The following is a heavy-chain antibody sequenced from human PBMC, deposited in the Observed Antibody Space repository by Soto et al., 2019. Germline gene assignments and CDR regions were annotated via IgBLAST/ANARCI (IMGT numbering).Heavy chain of an antibody. J-gene: IGHJ6*02. CDR1: GYTFTGYY. CDR2: INPNSGGT. D-gene: IGHD2-21*01. V-gene: IGHV1-2*02. Sequence: VASVKVSCKASGYTFTGYYMHWVRQAPGQGLEWMGWINPNSGGTNYAQRFQGRVTMTRDTSISTAYMELSRLRSDDTAVYYCARDPRVIYGMDVWGQGTTVTVSS. CDR3: ARDPRVIYGMDV.